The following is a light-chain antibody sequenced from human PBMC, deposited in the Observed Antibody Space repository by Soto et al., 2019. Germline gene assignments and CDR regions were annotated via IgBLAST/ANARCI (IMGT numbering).Light chain of an antibody. CDR2: DVT. CDR1: NSDVGTFYF. V-gene: IGLV2-11*01. CDR3: QSYDSTLSARYV. Sequence: QSALTQPRSVSGSPGQSVTISCTGTNSDVGTFYFVSWYQQYPDKGPKLIIYDVTERPSGVPDRFSGSKSGNTASLTISGLQAEDEGDYYCQSYDSTLSARYVFGTGTKLTVL. J-gene: IGLJ1*01.